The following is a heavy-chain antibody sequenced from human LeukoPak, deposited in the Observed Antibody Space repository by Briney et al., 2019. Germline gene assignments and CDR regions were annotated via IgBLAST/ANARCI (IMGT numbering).Heavy chain of an antibody. CDR3: ARGYGVVNWFDP. Sequence: SETLSLTCTVSGGSISSSSYYWGWIRQPPGKGLEWIGSIYYSGSTYYNPSLKSRVTMSVDTSKNQFSLKLSSVTAADTAVYYCARGYGVVNWFDPWGQGTLVTVSS. J-gene: IGHJ5*02. CDR1: GGSISSSSYY. CDR2: IYYSGST. V-gene: IGHV4-39*07. D-gene: IGHD4-17*01.